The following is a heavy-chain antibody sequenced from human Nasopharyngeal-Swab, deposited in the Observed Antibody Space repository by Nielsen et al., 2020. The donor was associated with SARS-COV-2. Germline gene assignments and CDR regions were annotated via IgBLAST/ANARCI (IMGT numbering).Heavy chain of an antibody. V-gene: IGHV1-24*01. D-gene: IGHD2-15*01. CDR3: ATAPAVVVVAATRGYYYYGMDV. CDR1: GYTLTELS. J-gene: IGHJ6*02. CDR2: FDPEDGET. Sequence: ASVKVSCKVSGYTLTELSMHWVRQAPGKGLEWMGGFDPEDGETIYAQKFQGRVTMTEDTSTDTAYMELSSLRSEDTAVYYCATAPAVVVVAATRGYYYYGMDVWGQGTTVTVSS.